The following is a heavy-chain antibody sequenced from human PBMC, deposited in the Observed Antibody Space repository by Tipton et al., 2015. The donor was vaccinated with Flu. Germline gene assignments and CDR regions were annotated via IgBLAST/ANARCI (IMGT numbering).Heavy chain of an antibody. D-gene: IGHD3-10*02. CDR3: ARHTGDSVRGVIDY. CDR1: GDSIGSDYY. Sequence: TLSLTCSVSGDSIGSDYYWAWVRRPPGKGLEWIGTIYHSGTTYYNPSLKSRLTISVDTSKNQFSLRLSSVTAADTAVYYCARHTGDSVRGVIDYWGQGTLATVSS. CDR2: IYHSGTT. J-gene: IGHJ4*02. V-gene: IGHV4-38-2*01.